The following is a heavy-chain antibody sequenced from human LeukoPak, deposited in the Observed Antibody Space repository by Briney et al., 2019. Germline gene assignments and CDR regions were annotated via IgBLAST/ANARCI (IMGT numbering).Heavy chain of an antibody. CDR3: AKAGDCSGGYCYYFDY. Sequence: QTGGSLRLSCEAAGFTFSNYAMSWVRQAPGKGLEWVSGISGSGSGTYYGDSVKGRFTISRDNSKNTLYLQMNSLRADDTAVYYCAKAGDCSGGYCYYFDYWGQGILVTVSS. J-gene: IGHJ4*02. CDR2: ISGSGSGT. D-gene: IGHD2-15*01. V-gene: IGHV3-23*01. CDR1: GFTFSNYA.